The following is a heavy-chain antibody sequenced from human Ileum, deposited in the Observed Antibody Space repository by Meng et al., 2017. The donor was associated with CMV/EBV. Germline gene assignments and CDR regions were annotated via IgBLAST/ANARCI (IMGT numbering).Heavy chain of an antibody. V-gene: IGHV4-39*02. CDR1: GGSISSSSYY. J-gene: IGHJ4*02. D-gene: IGHD5-24*01. CDR3: AREMATIIGYFDY. Sequence: VSGGSISSSSYYWGWIRQPPGKGLEWIGSIYYSGSTYYNPSLKSRVTISVDTSKNQFSLKLSSVTAADTAVYYCAREMATIIGYFDYWGQGTLVTVSS. CDR2: IYYSGST.